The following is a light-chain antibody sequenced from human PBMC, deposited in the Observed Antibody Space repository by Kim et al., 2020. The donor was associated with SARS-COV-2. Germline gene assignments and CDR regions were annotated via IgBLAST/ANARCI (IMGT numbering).Light chain of an antibody. J-gene: IGKJ2*01. CDR2: GAS. Sequence: PGDRVTLSCRASQSVGSNYLTWYQQRPGQSPRLLIYGASSRATGIPDRFSGRGSGTVFILTISRLEPEDFAVYYCQHYGSSPPMYTFGQGTKLEI. V-gene: IGKV3-20*01. CDR1: QSVGSNY. CDR3: QHYGSSPPMYT.